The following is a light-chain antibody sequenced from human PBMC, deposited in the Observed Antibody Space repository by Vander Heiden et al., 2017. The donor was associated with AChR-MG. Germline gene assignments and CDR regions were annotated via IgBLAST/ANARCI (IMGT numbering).Light chain of an antibody. CDR3: QQRSNWRTWT. J-gene: IGKJ1*01. CDR2: DAS. Sequence: EIVLTQSPATLSLSPGERATLSCRASQSVSSYLAWYQQKPGQAPRLLSYDASNRATGIPARFSGSGSGTDFTLTISSLEPEDFAVYYCQQRSNWRTWTFGQGTKVEIK. V-gene: IGKV3-11*01. CDR1: QSVSSY.